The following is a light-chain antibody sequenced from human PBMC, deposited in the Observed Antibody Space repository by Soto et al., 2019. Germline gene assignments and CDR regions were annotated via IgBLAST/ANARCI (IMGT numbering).Light chain of an antibody. J-gene: IGKJ2*01. CDR1: RTISTY. V-gene: IGKV1-39*01. CDR3: QQSYSTPIT. Sequence: DIQMTQSPSSLSASVGDRVTITCRASRTISTYLNWYHQKPGKAPKLLIYAASTLHGGVPSRFSGSGSGTDFTLTISSLQLEDFATYYCQQSYSTPITFGQGTDLEL. CDR2: AAS.